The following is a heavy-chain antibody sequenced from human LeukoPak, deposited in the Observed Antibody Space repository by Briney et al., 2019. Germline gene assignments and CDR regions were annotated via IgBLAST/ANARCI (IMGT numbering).Heavy chain of an antibody. J-gene: IGHJ4*02. CDR2: ISAYNGNT. CDR1: GYTFTSYG. CDR3: ARVAKRSGMDYYGSSGPADY. V-gene: IGHV1-18*01. D-gene: IGHD3-22*01. Sequence: ASVKVSCKASGYTFTSYGISWVRQAPGQGLEWMGWISAYNGNTNYAQKLQGRVTMTTDTSTSTAYMELRSLRSDDTAVYYCARVAKRSGMDYYGSSGPADYWGQGTLVTVSS.